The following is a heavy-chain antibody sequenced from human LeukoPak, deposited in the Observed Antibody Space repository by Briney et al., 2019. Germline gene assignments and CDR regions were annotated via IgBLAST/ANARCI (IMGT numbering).Heavy chain of an antibody. V-gene: IGHV5-51*01. CDR1: GYSFTTYW. CDR3: ARTAHSSGWYVGSFDY. J-gene: IGHJ4*02. D-gene: IGHD6-19*01. Sequence: GEALKISCKGSGYSFTTYWIGWVRQMPGKGLEWMGIIYPGDSDTKYSPSFQGQVTFSADKSISTAYLQWSSLKASDTAMYYCARTAHSSGWYVGSFDYWGQGTLVTVSS. CDR2: IYPGDSDT.